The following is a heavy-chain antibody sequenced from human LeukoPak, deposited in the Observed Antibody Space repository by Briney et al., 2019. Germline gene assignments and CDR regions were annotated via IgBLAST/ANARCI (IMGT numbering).Heavy chain of an antibody. CDR1: GDSMSSYY. Sequence: SETLSLTCTVSGDSMSSYYWSWLRQPPGKGLEGVGYIYYSGSTNYNPSLKSRVTISVDTSKNQFSLKLSSVTAADTAVYYCARTLYYDSSGFHYWGQGTLVTVSS. CDR3: ARTLYYDSSGFHY. V-gene: IGHV4-59*08. J-gene: IGHJ4*02. D-gene: IGHD3-22*01. CDR2: IYYSGST.